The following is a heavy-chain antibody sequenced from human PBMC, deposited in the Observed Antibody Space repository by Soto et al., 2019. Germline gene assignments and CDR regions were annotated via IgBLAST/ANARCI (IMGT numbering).Heavy chain of an antibody. CDR3: ASYNYGRTNWFDP. CDR1: GGSMSGYY. D-gene: IGHD3-22*01. Sequence: QVQLQESGPGLVKPSETLSLLCAVSGGSMSGYYWSWVRQPPGKRLEWIGPIYFTGNTNYNPSLKSRVTISIDTSKTQFSLNLPSVTAADTAVYFCASYNYGRTNWFDPWGQGTLVAVSS. CDR2: IYFTGNT. V-gene: IGHV4-59*13. J-gene: IGHJ5*02.